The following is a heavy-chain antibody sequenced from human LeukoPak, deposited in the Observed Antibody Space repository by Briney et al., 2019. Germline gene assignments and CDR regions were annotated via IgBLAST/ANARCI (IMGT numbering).Heavy chain of an antibody. V-gene: IGHV3-11*01. CDR2: ISSSGNTI. J-gene: IGHJ3*01. CDR1: GFTFSEYY. CDR3: ARKGAPAVIPWGFDF. D-gene: IGHD2-2*01. Sequence: GGSLRLSCAASGFTFSEYYMSWVRDAPGRGGEGVSYISSSGNTIYYADSVKGRFTISRDNAKNSVYLQMNSLGAEDTAVYYCARKGAPAVIPWGFDFWGQGTMVTVSS.